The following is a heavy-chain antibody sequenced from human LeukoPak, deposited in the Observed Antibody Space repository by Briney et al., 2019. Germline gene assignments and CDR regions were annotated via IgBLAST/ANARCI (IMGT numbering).Heavy chain of an antibody. D-gene: IGHD3-3*01. V-gene: IGHV4-39*01. CDR3: ARQYSITIFGVAHWYFDL. J-gene: IGHJ2*01. CDR1: GGSISSSSYY. Sequence: SETLSLTCTVSGGSISSSSYYWGWIRQPPGKGLEWIGSLYYSGSIYYNSSLKSRVTISVDTSKSQFSLRLSSVTAADTAVYYCARQYSITIFGVAHWYFDLWGRGTLVTVSS. CDR2: LYYSGSI.